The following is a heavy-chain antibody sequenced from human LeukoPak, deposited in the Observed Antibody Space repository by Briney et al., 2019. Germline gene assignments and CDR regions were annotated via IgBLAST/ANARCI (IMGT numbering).Heavy chain of an antibody. CDR1: GGSISSYY. J-gene: IGHJ4*02. CDR2: IYYSGST. V-gene: IGHV4-59*12. CDR3: ARGNQQLAYFDY. D-gene: IGHD6-13*01. Sequence: SETLSLTCTVSGGSISSYYWSWIRQPPGKGLEWIGYIYYSGSTNYNPSLKSRVTISVDTSKNQFSLKLSSVTAADTAVYYCARGNQQLAYFDYWGQGTLVTVSS.